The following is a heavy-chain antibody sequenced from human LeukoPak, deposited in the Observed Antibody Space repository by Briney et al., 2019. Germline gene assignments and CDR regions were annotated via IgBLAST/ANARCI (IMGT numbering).Heavy chain of an antibody. CDR1: GFTFSSYA. D-gene: IGHD6-19*01. V-gene: IGHV3-30-3*01. CDR3: ASSGWYVISYFDY. J-gene: IGHJ4*02. Sequence: GRSLRLSCAASGFTFSSYAMHWVRQAAGKGLEWVAVISYDGSNKYYADSVKGRFTISRDNSKNTLYLQMNSLRAEDTAVYYCASSGWYVISYFDYWGQGTLVTVSS. CDR2: ISYDGSNK.